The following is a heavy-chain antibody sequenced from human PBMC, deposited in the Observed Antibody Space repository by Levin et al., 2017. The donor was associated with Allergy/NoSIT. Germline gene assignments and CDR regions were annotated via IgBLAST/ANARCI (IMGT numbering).Heavy chain of an antibody. CDR2: IKSETDGGTT. CDR1: GFTFSNAW. J-gene: IGHJ3*02. Sequence: GGSLRLSCAVSGFTFSNAWMSWVRQTPGKGLEWVGRIKSETDGGTTDYAAPVKGRFTISRDDSKNTLYLQMNSLKTEDTAVYFCATGSSSWLRNAFDIWGPGTMVTVSS. CDR3: ATGSSSWLRNAFDI. D-gene: IGHD6-13*01. V-gene: IGHV3-15*01.